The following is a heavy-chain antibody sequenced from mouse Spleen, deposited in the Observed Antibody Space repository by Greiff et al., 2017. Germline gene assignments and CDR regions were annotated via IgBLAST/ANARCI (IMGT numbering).Heavy chain of an antibody. J-gene: IGHJ1*01. V-gene: IGHV1-80*01. Sequence: QVQLQQSGAELVRPGSSVKISCKASGYAFSSYWMNWVKQRPGQGLEWIGQIYPGDGDTNYNGKFKGKATLTADKSSSTAYMQLSSLTSEDSAVYFCARGYGNYGYWYFDVWGAGTTVTVSS. CDR3: ARGYGNYGYWYFDV. CDR1: GYAFSSYW. CDR2: IYPGDGDT. D-gene: IGHD2-10*02.